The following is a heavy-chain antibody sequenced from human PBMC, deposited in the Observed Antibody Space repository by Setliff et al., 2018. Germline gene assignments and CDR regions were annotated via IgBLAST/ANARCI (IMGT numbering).Heavy chain of an antibody. CDR3: ARSVEKGLESWFDP. V-gene: IGHV1-2*02. CDR2: INPNSGGT. Sequence: ASVKVSCKASGYTFTGYYMHWVRQAPGQGLEWMGWINPNSGGTNYAQKFQGRVTMTTNTSISTVYMELNSLRSNDTAVYYCARSVEKGLESWFDPWGQGTLVTVSS. CDR1: GYTFTGYY. J-gene: IGHJ5*02. D-gene: IGHD6-6*01.